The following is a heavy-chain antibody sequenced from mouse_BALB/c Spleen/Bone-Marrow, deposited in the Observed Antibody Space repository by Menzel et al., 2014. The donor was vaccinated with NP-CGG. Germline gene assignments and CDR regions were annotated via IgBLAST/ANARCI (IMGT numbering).Heavy chain of an antibody. D-gene: IGHD2-3*01. J-gene: IGHJ2*01. CDR2: INPESSTI. V-gene: IGHV4-1*02. CDR1: GFDFSRYW. CDR3: ARLGYYGYFVD. Sequence: EVHLEESGGGLVQPGGSLKLSCAASGFDFSRYWMSWVRQAPGKGLEWIGEINPESSTINYTPSLKDKFIISRDNAKNTLDLQMSKVRSEDTGLYYCARLGYYGYFVDWGQGTTLTVSS.